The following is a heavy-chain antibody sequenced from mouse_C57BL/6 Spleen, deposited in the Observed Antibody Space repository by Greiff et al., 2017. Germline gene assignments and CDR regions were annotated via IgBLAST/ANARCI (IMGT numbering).Heavy chain of an antibody. CDR3: ARSGYEAWFAY. D-gene: IGHD2-2*01. CDR2: IYPGDGDT. CDR1: GYAFSSYW. V-gene: IGHV1-80*01. J-gene: IGHJ3*01. Sequence: QVHVKQSGAELVKPGASVKISCKASGYAFSSYWMNWVKQRPGKGLEWIGQIYPGDGDTNYNGKFKGKATLTADKSSSTAYMQLSSLTSEDSAVYFCARSGYEAWFAYWGQGTLVTVSA.